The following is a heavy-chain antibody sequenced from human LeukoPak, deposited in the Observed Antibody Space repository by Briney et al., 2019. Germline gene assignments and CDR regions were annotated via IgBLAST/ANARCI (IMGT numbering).Heavy chain of an antibody. V-gene: IGHV3-21*04. CDR1: GFTFSSYS. Sequence: PGGSLRLSCAASGFTFSSYSMNWVRQAPGKGLEWVSSISSSSSYMYYADSVKGRFTISRDNSKNTLYLQMNSLRAEDTAVYYCAKVALRAKREFDPWGQGTLVTVSS. D-gene: IGHD2-15*01. CDR3: AKVALRAKREFDP. CDR2: ISSSSSYM. J-gene: IGHJ5*02.